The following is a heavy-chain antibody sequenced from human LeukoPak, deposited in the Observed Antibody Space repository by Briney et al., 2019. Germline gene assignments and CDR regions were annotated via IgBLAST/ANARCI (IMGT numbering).Heavy chain of an antibody. D-gene: IGHD5-18*01. J-gene: IGHJ4*02. CDR3: ARGRYSYGSRRYYFDY. CDR2: INHSGST. Sequence: SGTLSLTCAVYGGSFSGYYWSWIRQPPGKGLEWIGEINHSGSTNYNPSLKSRVTISVDTSKNQFSLKLGSVTAADTAVYYCARGRYSYGSRRYYFDYWGQGTLVTVSS. CDR1: GGSFSGYY. V-gene: IGHV4-34*01.